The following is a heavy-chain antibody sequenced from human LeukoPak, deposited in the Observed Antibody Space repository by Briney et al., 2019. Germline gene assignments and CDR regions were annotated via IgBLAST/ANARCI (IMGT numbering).Heavy chain of an antibody. Sequence: GGSLRLSCAASGFTFSSYAMTWARQAPGKGLEWVSTMSISGDHTYYTDSVKGRFTISRDNAKNTLYLQMNSLRAEDTAVYYCAKAVNYGGLYYFYGMDVWGQGATVTVSS. CDR1: GFTFSSYA. V-gene: IGHV3-23*01. CDR2: MSISGDHT. D-gene: IGHD4-23*01. J-gene: IGHJ6*02. CDR3: AKAVNYGGLYYFYGMDV.